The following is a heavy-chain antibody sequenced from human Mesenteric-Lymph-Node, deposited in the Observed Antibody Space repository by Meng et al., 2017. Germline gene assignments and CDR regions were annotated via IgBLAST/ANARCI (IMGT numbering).Heavy chain of an antibody. D-gene: IGHD1-26*01. CDR3: VRGRELLDLDH. Sequence: QVQLLQSGAEVKKPGASVKVSFKASGYTFTSYGISWVRQASGQGLEWMGWVNPYSGNTVYAQKFQGRVTMTRDTSLSTAYMELTSLRSGDTAVYYCVRGRELLDLDHWGQGTLVTVSS. CDR2: VNPYSGNT. J-gene: IGHJ4*02. CDR1: GYTFTSYG. V-gene: IGHV1-8*02.